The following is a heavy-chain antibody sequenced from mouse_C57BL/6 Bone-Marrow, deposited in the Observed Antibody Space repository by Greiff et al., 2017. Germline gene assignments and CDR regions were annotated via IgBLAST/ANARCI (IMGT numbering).Heavy chain of an antibody. D-gene: IGHD2-5*01. V-gene: IGHV8-8*01. Sequence: QVTLKVSGPGILQPSQSLSLTCSFSGFSLSTFGMGVGWIRQPSGQGLEWLAHIWWDDDKYYNPALKSRLTISKDTSKNQVFLKIANMDTSDTSTYYCARAHSNYPAWFAYWGQGTLVTVSA. CDR2: IWWDDDK. CDR1: GFSLSTFGMG. CDR3: ARAHSNYPAWFAY. J-gene: IGHJ3*01.